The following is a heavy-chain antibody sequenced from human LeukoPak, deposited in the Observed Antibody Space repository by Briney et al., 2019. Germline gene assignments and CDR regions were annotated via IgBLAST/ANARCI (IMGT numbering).Heavy chain of an antibody. CDR2: INLNSGGT. J-gene: IGHJ6*03. CDR1: GYTFTGYY. Sequence: ASVKVSCKASGYTFTGYYMHWVRQAPGQGLEWMGWINLNSGGTNYAQKFQGWVTMTRDTSISTAYMELSRLRSDDTAVYYCARELWAVAALRENYYYYMDVWGKGTTVTVSS. D-gene: IGHD6-19*01. V-gene: IGHV1-2*04. CDR3: ARELWAVAALRENYYYYMDV.